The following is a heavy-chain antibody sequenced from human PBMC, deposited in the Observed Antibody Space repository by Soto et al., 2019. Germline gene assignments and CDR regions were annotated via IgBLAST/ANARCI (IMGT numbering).Heavy chain of an antibody. Sequence: QITLKESGPTLVKPTQTLTLTCTFSGFSLRNSGVGVGWIRQPPGKALEWLALIYWDDDKRYSPSLKSRLTTTKDTSKSQVVLTMTNMDPVDTATYYWAHLTTGGFYFDYWGQGTLVTVSS. J-gene: IGHJ4*02. V-gene: IGHV2-5*02. D-gene: IGHD4-17*01. CDR2: IYWDDDK. CDR1: GFSLRNSGVG. CDR3: AHLTTGGFYFDY.